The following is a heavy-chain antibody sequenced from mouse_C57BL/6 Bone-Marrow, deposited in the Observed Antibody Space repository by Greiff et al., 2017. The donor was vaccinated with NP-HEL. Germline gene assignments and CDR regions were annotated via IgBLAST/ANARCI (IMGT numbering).Heavy chain of an antibody. CDR1: GFTFSDFY. V-gene: IGHV7-1*01. CDR3: ARGIGIYDYGDYAMDY. Sequence: EVNVVESGGGLVQSGRSLRLSCATSGFTFSDFYMEWVRQAPGKGLEWIAASRNKANDYTTEYSASVKGRFIVSRDTSQSILYLQMNALRAEDTAIYYCARGIGIYDYGDYAMDYWGQGTSVTVSS. CDR2: SRNKANDYTT. J-gene: IGHJ4*01. D-gene: IGHD2-4*01.